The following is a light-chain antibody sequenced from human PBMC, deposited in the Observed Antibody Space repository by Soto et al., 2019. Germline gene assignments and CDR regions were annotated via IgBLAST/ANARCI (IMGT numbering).Light chain of an antibody. V-gene: IGLV2-8*01. CDR1: SSDVGGYNS. J-gene: IGLJ1*01. CDR3: SSFAGINTLYV. Sequence: QSALTQPPSASGSLGQSVTISCTGTSSDVGGYNSVSWYQQHPGRAPKLLIYEVYRRPSGVPDRFSGSKSGSSASLTVSGLQAEDEAEYFCSSFAGINTLYVFGTGTKVTVL. CDR2: EVY.